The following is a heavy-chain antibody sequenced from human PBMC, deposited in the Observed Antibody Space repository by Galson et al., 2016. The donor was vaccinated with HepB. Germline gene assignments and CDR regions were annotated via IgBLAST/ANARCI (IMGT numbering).Heavy chain of an antibody. Sequence: QSGAEVKKTGESLKISCKASGYTFTVYYMHWVRQAPGQGLEWMGRINPNSGDTNFAQNFQGRVTMTRDTSISTAYMELSRLRSDDTAVYYCARIGSNHNFDYGGQGTLVTVSS. J-gene: IGHJ4*02. V-gene: IGHV1-2*06. CDR3: ARIGSNHNFDY. CDR1: GYTFTVYY. CDR2: INPNSGDT. D-gene: IGHD2-15*01.